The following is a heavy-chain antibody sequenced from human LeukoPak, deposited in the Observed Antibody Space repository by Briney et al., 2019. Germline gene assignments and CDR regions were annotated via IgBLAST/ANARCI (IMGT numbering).Heavy chain of an antibody. V-gene: IGHV3-33*01. CDR2: IWYDGSNK. D-gene: IGHD5-18*01. Sequence: PGGSLRLSCAASGFTFSSYGMHWVRQAPGKGLEWVAVIWYDGSNKYYADSVKGRFTISRDNSKNTLYLQMNSLRAEDTAVYYCARDPAAMVTGYFDYWGQGTLVTVSS. J-gene: IGHJ4*02. CDR3: ARDPAAMVTGYFDY. CDR1: GFTFSSYG.